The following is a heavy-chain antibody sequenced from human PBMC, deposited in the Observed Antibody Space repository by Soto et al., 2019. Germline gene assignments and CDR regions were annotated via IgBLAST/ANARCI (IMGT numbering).Heavy chain of an antibody. CDR2: ISGGGGST. CDR3: AKTVEMATIRPFDY. V-gene: IGHV3-23*01. J-gene: IGHJ4*02. D-gene: IGHD5-12*01. CDR1: GFTFGSYA. Sequence: PGGSLSLSCAASGFTFGSYAMTWVRQAPGKGLEWVSAISGGGGSTYYADSVKGRFTISRDNSKNTLYLQMNSLRAEDTAVYYCAKTVEMATIRPFDYWGQGTVVTVS.